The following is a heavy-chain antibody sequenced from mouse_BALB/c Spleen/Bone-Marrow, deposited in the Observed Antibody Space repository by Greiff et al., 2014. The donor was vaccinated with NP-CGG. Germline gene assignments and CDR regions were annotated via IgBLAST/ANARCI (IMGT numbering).Heavy chain of an antibody. V-gene: IGHV3-6*02. J-gene: IGHJ4*01. CDR1: GYSITSGYY. D-gene: IGHD2-2*01. Sequence: EVQLVESGPGLVKPSQSLSLTCSVTGYSITSGYYWNWIRRFPGNKLEWMGYISYDGGNNYIPSLKHRISITRDTSKNQFFLKLNSVTAEYTATYYCARGGLGYAMDYWGQGTSVTVSS. CDR2: ISYDGGN. CDR3: ARGGLGYAMDY.